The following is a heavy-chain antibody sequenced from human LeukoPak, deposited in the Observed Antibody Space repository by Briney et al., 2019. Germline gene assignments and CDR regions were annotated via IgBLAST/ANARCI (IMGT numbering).Heavy chain of an antibody. J-gene: IGHJ6*02. CDR2: INHSGST. CDR3: ARYGSGSYYNYGMDV. Sequence: SETLSLTCAVYGGSFSGYYWSWIRQPPGKGLEWIGEINHSGSTNYNPSLKSRVTISVDTSKNQFSLKLSSVTAADTAVYYCARYGSGSYYNYGMDVWGQGTTVTVSS. D-gene: IGHD3-10*01. CDR1: GGSFSGYY. V-gene: IGHV4-34*01.